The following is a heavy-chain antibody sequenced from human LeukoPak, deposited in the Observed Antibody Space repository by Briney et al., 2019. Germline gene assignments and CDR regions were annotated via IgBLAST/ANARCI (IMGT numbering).Heavy chain of an antibody. V-gene: IGHV1-69*05. CDR3: ARHRRLGSAAFDI. Sequence: GASVKVSCKASGGTFSSYAISWVRQAPGQGLEWMGGIIPIFGTANYAQKFQGRVTITTDESTSTAYMELSSLRSEDTAVYYCARHRRLGSAAFDIWGQGTMVAVSS. J-gene: IGHJ3*02. CDR2: IIPIFGTA. CDR1: GGTFSSYA. D-gene: IGHD3-16*01.